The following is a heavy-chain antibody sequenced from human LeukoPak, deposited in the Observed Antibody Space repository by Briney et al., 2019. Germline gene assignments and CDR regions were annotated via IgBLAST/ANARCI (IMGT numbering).Heavy chain of an antibody. CDR2: IYHSGST. D-gene: IGHD2-2*01. V-gene: IGHV4-30-2*01. J-gene: IGHJ4*02. CDR1: GGSISSGGYS. CDR3: ASLAVVVPAAMI. Sequence: SQTLSLTCAVSGGSISSGGYSWSWIRQPPGKGLEWIGYIYHSGSTYYNPSLKSRVTISVDRSKNQFSLELSSVTAADTAVYYCASLAVVVPAAMIWGQGTLVTVSS.